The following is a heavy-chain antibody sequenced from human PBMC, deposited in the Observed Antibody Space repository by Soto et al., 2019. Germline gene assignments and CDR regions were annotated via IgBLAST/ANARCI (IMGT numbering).Heavy chain of an antibody. CDR1: GFTFSSYA. V-gene: IGHV3-23*01. Sequence: PGGSLRLSCAASGFTFSSYAMSWVRQAPGKGLEWVSAISGSGGSTYYADSVKGRFTISRDNSKNTLYLQMNSLRAEDTAVYYCAKGPKPPRGYSSSTPVVDYWGQGTLVTVSS. CDR2: ISGSGGST. J-gene: IGHJ4*02. D-gene: IGHD6-13*01. CDR3: AKGPKPPRGYSSSTPVVDY.